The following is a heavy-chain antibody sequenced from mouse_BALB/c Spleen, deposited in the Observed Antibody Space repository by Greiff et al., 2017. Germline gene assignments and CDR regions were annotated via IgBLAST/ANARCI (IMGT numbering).Heavy chain of an antibody. V-gene: IGHV2-6-7*01. CDR1: GFSLTSYG. D-gene: IGHD1-2*01. CDR2: IWGGGST. Sequence: QVQLKESGPGLVAPSQSLSITCTVSGFSLTSYGVSWVRQPPGKGLEWLGVIWGGGSTDYNSALKSRLSISKDNSKSQVFVKMNSLKTDDTARYYCARGSHYYGYDAMDYWGQGTSVTVSS. J-gene: IGHJ4*01. CDR3: ARGSHYYGYDAMDY.